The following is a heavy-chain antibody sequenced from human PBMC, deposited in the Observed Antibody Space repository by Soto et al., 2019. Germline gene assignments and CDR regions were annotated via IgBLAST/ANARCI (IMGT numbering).Heavy chain of an antibody. CDR1: GGTFSSYT. Sequence: ASVKVSCKASGGTFSSYTISWVRQAPGQGLEWMGRIIPILGIANYAQKFQGRVTITADKSTSTAYMELSSLRSEDTAVYYCAREEGDDFWSGYYYFDYWGQGTLVTVSS. CDR3: AREEGDDFWSGYYYFDY. CDR2: IIPILGIA. J-gene: IGHJ4*02. D-gene: IGHD3-3*01. V-gene: IGHV1-69*04.